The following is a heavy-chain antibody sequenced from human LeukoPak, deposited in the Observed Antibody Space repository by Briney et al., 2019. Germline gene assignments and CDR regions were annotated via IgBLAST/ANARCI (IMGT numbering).Heavy chain of an antibody. D-gene: IGHD6-6*01. CDR1: GFTFSSYA. J-gene: IGHJ4*02. Sequence: GGSLGLSCAASGFTFSSYAMSWVRQAPGKGLEWVSAISGSGGSTYYADSVKGRFTISRDNSKNTLYLQMNSLRAEDTAVYYCATSRGYSSSSGGYWGQGTLVTVSS. CDR2: ISGSGGST. V-gene: IGHV3-23*01. CDR3: ATSRGYSSSSGGY.